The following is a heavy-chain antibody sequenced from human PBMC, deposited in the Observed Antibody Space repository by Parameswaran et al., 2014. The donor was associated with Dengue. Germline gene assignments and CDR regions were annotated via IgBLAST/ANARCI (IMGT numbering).Heavy chain of an antibody. V-gene: IGHV4-38-2*02. Sequence: WIRQPPGKGLEWIGSIYHSGSTYYNPSLKSRVTISVDTSKNQFSLKLSSVTAADTAVYYCAREGLRFLEWLNYFDYWGQGTLVTVSS. J-gene: IGHJ4*02. CDR2: IYHSGST. CDR3: AREGLRFLEWLNYFDY. D-gene: IGHD3-3*01.